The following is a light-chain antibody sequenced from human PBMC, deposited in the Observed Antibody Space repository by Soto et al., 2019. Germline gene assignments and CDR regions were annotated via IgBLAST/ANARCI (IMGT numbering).Light chain of an antibody. CDR1: HSLLATSYQKTY. J-gene: IGKJ2*01. Sequence: DLVMTQSPDSLAVSLGATATINCKSSHSLLATSYQKTYLAWYQQRPGQPPKLLIYWPSTRQSGVPDRFSGSGSATDFTLTISSLQAEDVAIYYCHQYYSIPYTFGQGTRLEI. V-gene: IGKV4-1*01. CDR3: HQYYSIPYT. CDR2: WPS.